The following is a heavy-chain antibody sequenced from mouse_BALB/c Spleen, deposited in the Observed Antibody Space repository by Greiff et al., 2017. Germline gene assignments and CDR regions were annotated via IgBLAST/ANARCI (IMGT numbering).Heavy chain of an antibody. D-gene: IGHD2-4*01. CDR1: GYAFSSYW. CDR2: IYPGDGDT. CDR3: ARFNYDYYFDY. J-gene: IGHJ2*01. Sequence: VKLQQSGAELVRPGSSVKISCKASGYAFSSYWMNWVKQRPGQGLEWIGQIYPGDGDTNYNGKFKGKATLTADKSSSTAYMQLSSLTSEDSAVYFCARFNYDYYFDYWGQGTTLTVSS. V-gene: IGHV1-80*01.